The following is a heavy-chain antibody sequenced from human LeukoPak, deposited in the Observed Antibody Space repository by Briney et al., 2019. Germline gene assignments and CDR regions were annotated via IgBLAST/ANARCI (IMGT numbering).Heavy chain of an antibody. CDR3: AREAGDGAFDI. Sequence: ASVKVSCKASGYTFTGYYIHWVRQAPGQGLEWMGWINPNSGGTNYAQKFQGRVTMTRDTSISTAYMELYRLRSDDTAVYYCAREAGDGAFDIWGQGTMVTVSS. CDR2: INPNSGGT. V-gene: IGHV1-2*02. J-gene: IGHJ3*02. D-gene: IGHD7-27*01. CDR1: GYTFTGYY.